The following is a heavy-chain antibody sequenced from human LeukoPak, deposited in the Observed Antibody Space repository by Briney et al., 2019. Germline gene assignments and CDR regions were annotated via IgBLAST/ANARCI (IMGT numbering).Heavy chain of an antibody. D-gene: IGHD3-3*02. CDR2: INHSGST. CDR1: GGSFSGYY. Sequence: SETLSLTCAVYGGSFSGYYWSWIRQPPGKGLEWIGEINHSGSTNYNPSLKSRVTISVDTSKNQFSLKLSSVTAADTAVYYCARVSSYYYYGMDVWGKGNTVTVSS. V-gene: IGHV4-34*01. CDR3: ARVSSYYYYGMDV. J-gene: IGHJ6*04.